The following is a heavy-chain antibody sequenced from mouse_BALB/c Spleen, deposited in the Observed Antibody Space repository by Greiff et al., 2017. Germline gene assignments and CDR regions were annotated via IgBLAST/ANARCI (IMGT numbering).Heavy chain of an antibody. CDR1: GYSFTGYF. CDR3: ARYGSNFDY. J-gene: IGHJ2*01. V-gene: IGHV1-20*02. CDR2: INPYNGDT. Sequence: EVQLQQSGPELVKPGASVKISCKASGYSFTGYFMNRVMQSHGKSLEWIGRINPYNGDTFYNQKFKGKATLTVDKSSSTAHMELRSLASEDSAVYYCARYGSNFDYWGQGTTLTVSS. D-gene: IGHD1-1*01.